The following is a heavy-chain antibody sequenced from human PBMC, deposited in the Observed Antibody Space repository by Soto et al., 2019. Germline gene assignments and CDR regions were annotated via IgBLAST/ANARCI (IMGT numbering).Heavy chain of an antibody. CDR2: INVYNGNT. J-gene: IGHJ5*02. D-gene: IGHD3-10*01. Sequence: ASVKVSCKASGYTFTNYGISWVRQAPGQGLEWMGWINVYNGNTKYAQKVQGRVTMTTDTSTSTAYMELRSLRSDDTAVYYSARGVGSGSYYNQYNWFDPWGQGTLVTVS. V-gene: IGHV1-18*01. CDR3: ARGVGSGSYYNQYNWFDP. CDR1: GYTFTNYG.